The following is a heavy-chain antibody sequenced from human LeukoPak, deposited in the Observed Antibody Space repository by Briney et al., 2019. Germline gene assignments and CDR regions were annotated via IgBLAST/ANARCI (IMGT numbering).Heavy chain of an antibody. J-gene: IGHJ4*02. CDR1: GGSISSGSYY. CDR3: ASSDFWSGSVNY. CDR2: IYTSGST. V-gene: IGHV4-61*02. D-gene: IGHD3-3*01. Sequence: SQTLSLTCTVSGGSISSGSYYWSWIRQPAGKGLEWIGRIYTSGSTNYNPSLKSRVTISVDTSKNQFSLKLSSVTAADTAVYCCASSDFWSGSVNYWGQGTLVTVSS.